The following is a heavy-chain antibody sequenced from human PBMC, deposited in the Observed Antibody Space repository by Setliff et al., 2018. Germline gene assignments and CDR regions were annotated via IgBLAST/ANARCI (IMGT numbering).Heavy chain of an antibody. V-gene: IGHV1-18*01. CDR3: ARDRKEVVINPSQAAFDI. J-gene: IGHJ3*02. D-gene: IGHD3-22*01. CDR1: GYNFITFG. Sequence: ASVKVSCKTSGYNFITFGISWVRQAPGQGLEWMGWISPYNEKTNYAEKFQGRVTMTTDTSTTTVYMEVASLRSDDTAVYYCARDRKEVVINPSQAAFDIWGQGTMVTVSS. CDR2: ISPYNEKT.